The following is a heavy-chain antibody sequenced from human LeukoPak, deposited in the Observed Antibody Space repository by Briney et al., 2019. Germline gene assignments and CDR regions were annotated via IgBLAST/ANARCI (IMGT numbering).Heavy chain of an antibody. J-gene: IGHJ4*02. CDR3: ARSHDHLWGNYPDY. D-gene: IGHD3-16*02. V-gene: IGHV4/OR15-8*01. CDR1: GGAIDSTNW. CDR2: IHHDGRI. Sequence: SETLSLTCDVSGGAIDSTNWWNWVRQPPGKGLEWIGGIHHDGRINYNPSLKSRVTLSVDKSKNQFSLRLNSVTAADTAMYYCARSHDHLWGNYPDYWGQGTLVTVSS.